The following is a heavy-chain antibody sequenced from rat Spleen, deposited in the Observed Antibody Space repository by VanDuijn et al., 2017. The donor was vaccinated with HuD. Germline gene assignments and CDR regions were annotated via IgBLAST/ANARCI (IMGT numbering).Heavy chain of an antibody. V-gene: IGHV5S13*01. CDR3: ARHGGLRNWFAY. CDR1: GSTFSNYD. D-gene: IGHD1-11*01. J-gene: IGHJ3*01. CDR2: ISTDGDNT. Sequence: EVQLVESGGDLVQPGRSLKISCAASGSTFSNYDMAWVRQAPTKGLEWIASISTDGDNTYHRDSVKGRFTISRDKAKNTQYLQMDSLRSEDTATYYCARHGGLRNWFAYWGQGTLVTVSS.